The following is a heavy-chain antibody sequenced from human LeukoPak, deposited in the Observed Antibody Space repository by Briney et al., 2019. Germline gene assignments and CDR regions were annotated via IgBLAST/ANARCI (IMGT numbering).Heavy chain of an antibody. Sequence: ASVKVSCKASGYTFTSYYMHWVRQAPGQGLEWVGIINPSGGSTSYAQKFQGRVTMTRDTSTSTVYMELSSLRSEDTAVYYCARCPPYYDFWSGSDAFDIWGQGTMVTVSS. CDR1: GYTFTSYY. J-gene: IGHJ3*02. V-gene: IGHV1-46*01. D-gene: IGHD3-3*01. CDR2: INPSGGST. CDR3: ARCPPYYDFWSGSDAFDI.